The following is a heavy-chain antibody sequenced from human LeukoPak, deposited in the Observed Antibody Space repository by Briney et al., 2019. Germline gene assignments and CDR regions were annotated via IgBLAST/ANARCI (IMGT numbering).Heavy chain of an antibody. CDR1: GFTFTTYW. CDR3: ARDPGYSNSPYYLDY. J-gene: IGHJ4*02. V-gene: IGHV3-21*01. Sequence: PGGSLRLSCAASGFTFTTYWISWVRQAPGKGLEWVSSISSSSTYIYYADSVKGRFTISRDNAKNSLYLQMNSLRAEDTAVYYCARDPGYSNSPYYLDYWGQGTLVTVSS. CDR2: ISSSSTYI. D-gene: IGHD5-12*01.